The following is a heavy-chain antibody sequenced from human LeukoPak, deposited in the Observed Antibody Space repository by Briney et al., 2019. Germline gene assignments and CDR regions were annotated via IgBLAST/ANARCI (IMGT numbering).Heavy chain of an antibody. V-gene: IGHV4-38-2*02. D-gene: IGHD6-19*01. CDR1: GYSISRGYS. J-gene: IGHJ4*02. CDR3: ARIETYSSGWYDAFFDY. CDR2: IYHSGST. Sequence: PSETLSLTCTVSGYSISRGYSWGWIRQPPGQGLEWIGNIYHSGSTYYNPSLKSRVTISVDTSKNHFSLKLTSVTAADTAVYYCARIETYSSGWYDAFFDYWGQGTLVTVSS.